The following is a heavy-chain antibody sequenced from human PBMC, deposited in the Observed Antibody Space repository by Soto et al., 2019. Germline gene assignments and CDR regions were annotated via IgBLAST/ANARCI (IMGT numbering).Heavy chain of an antibody. CDR3: ATGGLRFLEWLFWTEFDY. CDR1: GYTLTELS. J-gene: IGHJ4*02. D-gene: IGHD3-3*01. CDR2: FDPEDGET. V-gene: IGHV1-24*01. Sequence: GASVKVSCKVSGYTLTELSMHWVRQAPGKGLEWMGGFDPEDGETIYAQKFQGRVTMTEDTSTDTAYMELSSLRSEDTAVYYCATGGLRFLEWLFWTEFDYWGQGTLVTVSS.